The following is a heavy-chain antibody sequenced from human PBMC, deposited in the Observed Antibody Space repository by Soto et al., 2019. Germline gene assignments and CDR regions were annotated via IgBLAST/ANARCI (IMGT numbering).Heavy chain of an antibody. Sequence: PSETLSLTCTVSGGSISSYYWSWIRQPPGKGLEWIGYIYYSGSTNYNPSLKSRVTISVDTSKNQFSLKLSSVTAADTAVYYCAREDDYGDYEGWFDPWGQGTLVTVSS. CDR3: AREDDYGDYEGWFDP. CDR1: GGSISSYY. CDR2: IYYSGST. V-gene: IGHV4-59*01. J-gene: IGHJ5*02. D-gene: IGHD4-17*01.